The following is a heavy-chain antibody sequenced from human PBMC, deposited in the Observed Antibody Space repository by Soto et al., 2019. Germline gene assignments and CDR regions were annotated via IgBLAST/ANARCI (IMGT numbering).Heavy chain of an antibody. J-gene: IGHJ6*02. D-gene: IGHD3-9*01. CDR3: ARGPGVRFLEWSPRPGPDIKLRYFDWLLIGYYYYGMDV. CDR2: IYYSGST. V-gene: IGHV4-31*03. Sequence: SETLCLTCSVSGGSIGGSGGYWSWIRQHPGKGLEWIGYIYYSGSTYYNPSLKSRVTISVDTSKNQFSLKLSSVTAADTAVYYCARGPGVRFLEWSPRPGPDIKLRYFDWLLIGYYYYGMDVWGQGTTVTVSS. CDR1: GGSIGGSGGY.